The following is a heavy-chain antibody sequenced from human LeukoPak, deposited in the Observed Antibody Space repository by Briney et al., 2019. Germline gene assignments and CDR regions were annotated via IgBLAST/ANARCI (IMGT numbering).Heavy chain of an antibody. CDR1: GYTFTSYG. Sequence: ASVKVSCKASGYTFTSYGISWVRQAPGQGLEWMGWIGAYNTNTNYAPKLQGRVTMTTDTATSTAYMELRSLRSDDTAVYYCARDGPPIYCSGGTCCAEDWGQGTRVTVSS. J-gene: IGHJ4*02. CDR3: ARDGPPIYCSGGTCCAED. V-gene: IGHV1-18*01. D-gene: IGHD2-15*01. CDR2: IGAYNTNT.